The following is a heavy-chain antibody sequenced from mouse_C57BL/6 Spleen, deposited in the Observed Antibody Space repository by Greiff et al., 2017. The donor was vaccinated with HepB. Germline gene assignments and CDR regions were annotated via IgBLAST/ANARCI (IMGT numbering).Heavy chain of an antibody. J-gene: IGHJ2*01. Sequence: QVHVKQSGAELARPGASVKLSCKASGYTFTSYGISWVKQRTGQGLEWIGEIYPRSGNTYYNEKFKGKATLTADKSSSTAYMELRSLTSEDSAVYFCASGEDTTGGYYFDYWGQGTTLTVSS. CDR2: IYPRSGNT. CDR3: ASGEDTTGGYYFDY. CDR1: GYTFTSYG. D-gene: IGHD1-1*01. V-gene: IGHV1-81*01.